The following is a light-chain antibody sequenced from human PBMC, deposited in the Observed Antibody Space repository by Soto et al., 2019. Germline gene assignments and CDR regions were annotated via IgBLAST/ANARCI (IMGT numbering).Light chain of an antibody. CDR1: SSDVGGYNY. CDR3: SSYTRSSFYV. CDR2: DVS. Sequence: QSALTQPASASGSPGQSITISCTGTSSDVGGYNYVSWYQQHPGKAPKLMIYDVSNRPSGVSNRFSGSKSGNTASLTISGLQAEDEADYYCSSYTRSSFYVFGTGTKVTVL. J-gene: IGLJ1*01. V-gene: IGLV2-14*01.